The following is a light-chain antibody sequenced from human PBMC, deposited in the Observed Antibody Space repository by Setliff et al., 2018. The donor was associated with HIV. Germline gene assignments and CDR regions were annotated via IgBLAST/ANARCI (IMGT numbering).Light chain of an antibody. CDR1: SSDVGSPLSS. Sequence: QSVLTQPASVSGYPGQSINISCTGISSDVGSPLSSVSWYQQNPGEVPKLMIYEVTRRPSGISDRFSGSKSDNTASLTISGLQTEDEADYYCCSYGRGDIWIFGGGTK. CDR3: CSYGRGDIWI. J-gene: IGLJ2*01. V-gene: IGLV2-23*02. CDR2: EVT.